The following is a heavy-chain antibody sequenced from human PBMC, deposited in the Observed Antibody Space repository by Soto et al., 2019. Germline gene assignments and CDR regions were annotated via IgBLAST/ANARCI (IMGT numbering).Heavy chain of an antibody. CDR2: ISTYNGNT. V-gene: IGHV1-18*01. Sequence: QVQLEQSGAEVKKPGASVKVSCKASGYTFTSYGISWVRQAPGQGLEWMGWISTYNGNTKYAQKLQGRVTMTTDTSTSKGYMELRSLRSDDTAVYYCARDFGGKRSYYDCSAYEYYFDYWGQGTLVTVSS. CDR3: ARDFGGKRSYYDCSAYEYYFDY. CDR1: GYTFTSYG. J-gene: IGHJ4*02. D-gene: IGHD3-22*01.